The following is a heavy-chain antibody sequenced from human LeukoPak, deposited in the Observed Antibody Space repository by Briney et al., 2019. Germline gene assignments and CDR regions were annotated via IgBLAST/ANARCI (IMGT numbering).Heavy chain of an antibody. CDR2: TSGSGGKT. V-gene: IGHV3-23*01. D-gene: IGHD3-9*01. Sequence: GGSLRLSCAASGFTFSSYGMSWVRRAPGKGLEWVSATSGSGGKTYYADSVKGRFTISRDNSKNTLYLQMNSLRAEDTAVYYCAKGLGLLSYYGMDVWGQGTTVTVSS. CDR1: GFTFSSYG. J-gene: IGHJ6*02. CDR3: AKGLGLLSYYGMDV.